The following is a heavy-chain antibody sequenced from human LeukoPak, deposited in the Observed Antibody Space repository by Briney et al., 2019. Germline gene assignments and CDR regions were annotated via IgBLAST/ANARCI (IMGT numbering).Heavy chain of an antibody. J-gene: IGHJ4*02. CDR3: ARDYPTMD. Sequence: ASVKVSCKASGYTFTVYYMHWVRRAPGQGLEWMGWIDPNSGGTNYAQKFQGRVTMTRDTSISTAYMELSRLTSDDTAVYYCARDYPTMDWGQGTLVTVSS. D-gene: IGHD5-12*01. CDR2: IDPNSGGT. CDR1: GYTFTVYY. V-gene: IGHV1-2*02.